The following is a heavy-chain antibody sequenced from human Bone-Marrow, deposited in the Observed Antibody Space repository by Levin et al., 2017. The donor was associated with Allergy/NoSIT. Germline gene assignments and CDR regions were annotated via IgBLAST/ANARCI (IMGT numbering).Heavy chain of an antibody. V-gene: IGHV3-49*04. D-gene: IGHD2-15*01. J-gene: IGHJ5*02. CDR3: TRSGRYCSGGSCYSSWFDP. CDR2: IRSKAYGGTA. CDR1: GFTFGDYA. Sequence: GESLKISCPTSGFTFGDYAMSWVRQAPGKGLEWVGFIRSKAYGGTAQYAASVEGRFTISRDDSNNIAYLQMSSLKTEDTALYYCTRSGRYCSGGSCYSSWFDPWGQGTLVTVSS.